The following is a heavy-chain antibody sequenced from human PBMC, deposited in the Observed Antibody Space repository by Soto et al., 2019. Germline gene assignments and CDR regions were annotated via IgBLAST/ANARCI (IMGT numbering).Heavy chain of an antibody. CDR3: TRRRFGVRGVTTMDV. V-gene: IGHV4-39*01. CDR1: GGSIDSSSYF. CDR2: IYSSGST. J-gene: IGHJ6*02. Sequence: SETLSLTCAASGGSIDSSSYFWGWIRQSPKTGLEWIGTIYSSGSTYYNPSLKSRITMSIDTSKNQFSLNLGSVTAADTAVYYCTRRRFGVRGVTTMDVWGPGTTVTVSS. D-gene: IGHD3-10*01.